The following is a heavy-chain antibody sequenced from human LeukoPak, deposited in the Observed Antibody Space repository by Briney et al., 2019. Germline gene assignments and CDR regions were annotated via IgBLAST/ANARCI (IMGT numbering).Heavy chain of an antibody. CDR3: ARVHSSGWYLLPYYFDY. CDR2: ISASGGST. J-gene: IGHJ4*02. D-gene: IGHD6-19*01. V-gene: IGHV3-23*01. Sequence: GGSLRLSCAASGFTFSSYAMSWVRQAPGKGLEWVSAISASGGSTYYADSVKGRFTISRDNSKNTLYLQMNSLRAEDTAVYYCARVHSSGWYLLPYYFDYWGQGTLVTVSS. CDR1: GFTFSSYA.